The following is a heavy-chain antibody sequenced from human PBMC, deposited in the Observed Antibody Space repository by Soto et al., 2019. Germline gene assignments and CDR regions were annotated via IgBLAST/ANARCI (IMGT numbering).Heavy chain of an antibody. CDR2: ISGSGGGA. Sequence: GGSLRLSCAASGFTFSSYAMNWVRQPPGKGLEWVSTISGSGGGAYYADSVKGRFTNSRDNSKNTLYLQMNSLRAEDTAIYYCAKEGASSRYFFDYWGQGTLVTVSS. V-gene: IGHV3-23*01. CDR1: GFTFSSYA. CDR3: AKEGASSRYFFDY. D-gene: IGHD6-13*01. J-gene: IGHJ4*02.